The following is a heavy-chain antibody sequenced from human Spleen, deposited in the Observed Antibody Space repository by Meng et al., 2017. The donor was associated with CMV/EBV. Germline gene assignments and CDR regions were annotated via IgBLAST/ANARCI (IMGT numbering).Heavy chain of an antibody. V-gene: IGHV3-74*01. Sequence: GESLKISCAASGFNFSTHGIHWVRQAPGKGLEWLSRIYSDGISTRYADSVKGRFTISRDNTKNTLYLQMDGLRAEDTAVYYCAREPGRGAFDIWGQGRMVTVSS. CDR3: AREPGRGAFDI. J-gene: IGHJ3*02. CDR1: GFNFSTHG. D-gene: IGHD3-10*01. CDR2: IYSDGIST.